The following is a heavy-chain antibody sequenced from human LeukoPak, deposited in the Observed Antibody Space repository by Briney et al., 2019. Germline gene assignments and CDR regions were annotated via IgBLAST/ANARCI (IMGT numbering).Heavy chain of an antibody. Sequence: ESLKISCKGSEYSFTTYWLGWERQMPGKGLECMGIIYPGDSDARYGPSFQGQVTISVDKTINTAYLQWSSLMASDTAMYYCARQITFGGVEFDPWGQGTLVTVSS. D-gene: IGHD3-16*01. CDR1: EYSFTTYW. J-gene: IGHJ5*02. V-gene: IGHV5-51*01. CDR3: ARQITFGGVEFDP. CDR2: IYPGDSDA.